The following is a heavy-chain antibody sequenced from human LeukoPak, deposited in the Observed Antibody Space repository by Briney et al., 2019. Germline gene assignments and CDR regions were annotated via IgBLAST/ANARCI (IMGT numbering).Heavy chain of an antibody. CDR3: ARLRIRRGQLWSLPYFDY. J-gene: IGHJ4*02. D-gene: IGHD5-18*01. Sequence: SETLSLTCAVYGASFNVYYWTWIRQPPGKGLEWIGEINHSGSTNYNPSLKSRVTISVDTSKNQFSLKLSSVTAADTAVYYCARLRIRRGQLWSLPYFDYWGQGTLVTVSS. CDR1: GASFNVYY. CDR2: INHSGST. V-gene: IGHV4-34*01.